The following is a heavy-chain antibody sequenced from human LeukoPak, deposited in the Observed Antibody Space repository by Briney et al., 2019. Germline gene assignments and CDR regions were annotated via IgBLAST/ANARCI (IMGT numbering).Heavy chain of an antibody. D-gene: IGHD4-11*01. J-gene: IGHJ6*03. CDR1: GFTFSSYA. CDR3: ARGHSIEPYYYYYYMDV. CDR2: IRYDGSNK. Sequence: GGSLRLSCAASGFTFSSYAMHWVRQAPGKGLEWVSFIRYDGSNKYYADSVKGRFTISRDNSKNKLYLQMNSLRPEDTAVYYCARGHSIEPYYYYYYMDVWGKGTTVTVSS. V-gene: IGHV3-30*02.